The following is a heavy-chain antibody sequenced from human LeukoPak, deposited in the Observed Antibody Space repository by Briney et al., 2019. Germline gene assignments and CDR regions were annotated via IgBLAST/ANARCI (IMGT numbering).Heavy chain of an antibody. V-gene: IGHV1-46*01. Sequence: ASVKVSCKASGYTFTSYYMHWVRQAPGQGLEWMGIINPSGGSTSYAQKFQGRVTMTRDTSTSTVYMELSSLGSEDTAVYYCARASPLRFLEWAPMDVWGKGTTVTVSS. CDR3: ARASPLRFLEWAPMDV. CDR1: GYTFTSYY. CDR2: INPSGGST. J-gene: IGHJ6*03. D-gene: IGHD3-3*01.